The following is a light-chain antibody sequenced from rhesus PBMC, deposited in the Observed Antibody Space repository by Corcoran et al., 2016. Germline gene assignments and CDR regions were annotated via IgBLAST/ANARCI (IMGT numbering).Light chain of an antibody. Sequence: QVILTQSPATLSLSPGERATLSCRASQSVSSYLAWYQQKPGQAPRLPIYGASSKATGIPDRFSGSGSGTDVTLTISSLEPEDVGVDHCYQHSSGWTFGQGTKVEIK. J-gene: IGKJ1*01. CDR1: QSVSSY. V-gene: IGKV3-10*01. CDR3: YQHSSGWT. CDR2: GAS.